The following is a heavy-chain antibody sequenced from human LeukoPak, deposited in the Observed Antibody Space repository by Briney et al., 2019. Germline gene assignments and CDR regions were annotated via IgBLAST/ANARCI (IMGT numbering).Heavy chain of an antibody. CDR2: ISYDGSNK. CDR1: GFTFSSYG. CDR3: AKDYDGYSSG. J-gene: IGHJ4*02. V-gene: IGHV3-30*18. D-gene: IGHD6-19*01. Sequence: GGSLRLSCAASGFTFSSYGMHWVRQAPGKGLEWVAVISYDGSNKYYADSVKGRFTISRDNSKSTLYLQMNSLRAEDTAVYYCAKDYDGYSSGWGQGTLVTVSS.